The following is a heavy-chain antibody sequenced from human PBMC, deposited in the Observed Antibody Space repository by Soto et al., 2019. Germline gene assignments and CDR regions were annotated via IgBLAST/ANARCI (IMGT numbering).Heavy chain of an antibody. CDR3: ARLRYSGYDLYNWFDP. CDR1: GGSISSSSYY. D-gene: IGHD5-12*01. J-gene: IGHJ5*02. CDR2: IYYSGST. Sequence: SETLSLTCTVSGGSISSSSYYWGWIRQPPGKGLEWIGSIYYSGSTYYNPSLKSRVTISVDTSKNQFSLKLSSVTAADTAVYYCARLRYSGYDLYNWFDPWGQGTLVTVSS. V-gene: IGHV4-39*01.